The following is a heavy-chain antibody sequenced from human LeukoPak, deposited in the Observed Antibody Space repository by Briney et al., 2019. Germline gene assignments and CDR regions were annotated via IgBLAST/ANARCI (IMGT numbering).Heavy chain of an antibody. D-gene: IGHD5-12*01. V-gene: IGHV3-30*04. J-gene: IGHJ4*02. Sequence: GRSLRLSCVASGFSFSNFAMHWVRQAPGKGLEWVAYTSYDGSNKFYADSVRGRFTISRDDSKNTLYLQMNSLTTEDTAVYYCARGMGSGDDFYRVGGDDYWGQGTLVTVSS. CDR2: TSYDGSNK. CDR1: GFSFSNFA. CDR3: ARGMGSGDDFYRVGGDDY.